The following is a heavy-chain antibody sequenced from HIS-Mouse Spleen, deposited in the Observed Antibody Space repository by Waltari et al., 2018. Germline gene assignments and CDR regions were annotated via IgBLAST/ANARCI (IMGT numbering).Heavy chain of an antibody. J-gene: IGHJ2*01. CDR2: IYYSGST. V-gene: IGHV4-39*07. CDR3: AREIPYSSSWYDWYFDL. Sequence: QLQLQESGPGLVKPAETLSLTCTVSGGSISSSRSHWGWIRQPPGKGLGWIGSIYYSGSTYYNPSLKSRVTISVDTSKNQFSLKLSSVTAADTAVYYCAREIPYSSSWYDWYFDLWGRGTLVTVSS. D-gene: IGHD6-13*01. CDR1: GGSISSSRSH.